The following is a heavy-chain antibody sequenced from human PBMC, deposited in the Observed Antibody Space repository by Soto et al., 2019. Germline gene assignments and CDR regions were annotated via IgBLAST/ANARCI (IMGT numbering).Heavy chain of an antibody. V-gene: IGHV3-7*03. J-gene: IGHJ6*02. D-gene: IGHD3-9*01. CDR1: GFTFSSYW. CDR3: ARYPNYDILTGYYSPLGDYYGMDV. Sequence: GGSLRLSCAASGFTFSSYWMSWVRQAPGKGLEWVANIKQDGSEKYYVDSVKGRFTISRDNAKNSLYLQMNSLRAEDTAVYYCARYPNYDILTGYYSPLGDYYGMDVWGQGTTVTVSS. CDR2: IKQDGSEK.